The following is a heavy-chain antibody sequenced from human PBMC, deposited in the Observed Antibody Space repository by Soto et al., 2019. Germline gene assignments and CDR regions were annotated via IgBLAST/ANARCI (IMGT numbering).Heavy chain of an antibody. D-gene: IGHD3-9*01. CDR1: GFTFGPYL. CDR3: LPWGILTGYDY. V-gene: IGHV3-7*02. Sequence: EVQLVESGGDLVQPGGSLRLSCVTSGFTFGPYLMSWVRQAPGKGLEWVASIRADEREIYYGDSVKGRFTISRDNAKNLLYLQMDTLRVEDTAVYYCLPWGILTGYDYWGQGTLVTVSS. J-gene: IGHJ4*02. CDR2: IRADEREI.